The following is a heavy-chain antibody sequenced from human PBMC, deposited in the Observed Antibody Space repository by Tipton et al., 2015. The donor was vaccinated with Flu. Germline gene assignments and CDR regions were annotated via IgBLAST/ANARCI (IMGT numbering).Heavy chain of an antibody. J-gene: IGHJ4*02. CDR1: GYTFTGYY. CDR3: ASRSASWEPIILDY. V-gene: IGHV1-2*02. CDR2: IHPNSGNT. Sequence: QVQLVQSGAEVKQPGASVKVSCKASGYTFTGYYMHWVRQAPGQGLEWMGWIHPNSGNTKYAQNFQGRVTMTRDTSISTAYMELTRRTSDDTAVYYCASRSASWEPIILDYWGQGTLVTVSS. D-gene: IGHD1-26*01.